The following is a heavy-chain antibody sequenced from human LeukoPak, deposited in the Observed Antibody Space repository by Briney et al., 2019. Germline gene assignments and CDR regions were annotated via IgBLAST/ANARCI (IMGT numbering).Heavy chain of an antibody. Sequence: SEPLSLPCSLSSHSNSTFHWKWIRNPPGGGREWIAYMQSTANSKQHPSLKGRATMSVDPSKDLVALNLSSVTVADPACFYGGRDKRHSYGRYCAHWGEGMLVTVSS. CDR3: GRDKRHSYGRYCAH. CDR1: SHSNSTFH. D-gene: IGHD5-18*01. CDR2: MQSTANS. J-gene: IGHJ4*02. V-gene: IGHV4-59*12.